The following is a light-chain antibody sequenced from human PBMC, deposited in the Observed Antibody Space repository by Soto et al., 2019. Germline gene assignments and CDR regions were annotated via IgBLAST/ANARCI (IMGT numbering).Light chain of an antibody. CDR1: QDISKY. Sequence: DIQMPQSPSSLSASVGDRVTITCQASQDISKYLNWYQQKPGKAPKLLIYDASNLEAGVPSRFSATGSGTFYTFTISSLHTEDFATYDCQQYDSIPFTFGPGTKVDIK. CDR2: DAS. V-gene: IGKV1-33*01. CDR3: QQYDSIPFT. J-gene: IGKJ3*01.